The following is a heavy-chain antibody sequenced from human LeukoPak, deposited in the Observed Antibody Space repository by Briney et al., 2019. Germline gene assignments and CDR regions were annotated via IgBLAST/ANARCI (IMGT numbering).Heavy chain of an antibody. D-gene: IGHD6-13*01. CDR2: ISYDGSNK. CDR3: AREIIAAAGTWVFSNWFDP. J-gene: IGHJ5*02. V-gene: IGHV3-30*04. Sequence: HPGGSLRLSCAASGFTFSSYAMHWVRQAPGKGLEWVAVISYDGSNKYYADSVKGRFTISRDNSKNTLNLQKNSLRAEDTAEYYCAREIIAAAGTWVFSNWFDPWGQGTLVTVSS. CDR1: GFTFSSYA.